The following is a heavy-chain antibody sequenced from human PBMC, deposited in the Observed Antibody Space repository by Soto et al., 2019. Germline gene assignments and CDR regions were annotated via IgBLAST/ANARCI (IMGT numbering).Heavy chain of an antibody. V-gene: IGHV3-15*01. CDR1: GFTFSNAW. CDR2: IKSKTDGGTT. D-gene: IGHD2-2*01. J-gene: IGHJ4*02. Sequence: GGSLRLSCAASGFTFSNAWMSWVRQAPGKGLEWVGRIKSKTDGGTTDYAAPVKGRFTISRDDSKNTLYLQMNSLKTEDTAVYYCTTHLGYCSSTSCYQFDYWGQGTLVTVSS. CDR3: TTHLGYCSSTSCYQFDY.